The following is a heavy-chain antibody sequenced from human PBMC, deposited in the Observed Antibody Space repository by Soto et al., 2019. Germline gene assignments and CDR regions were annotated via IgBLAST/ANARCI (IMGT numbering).Heavy chain of an antibody. D-gene: IGHD1-7*01. J-gene: IGHJ4*02. CDR2: ISYDGRIK. CDR3: AKDLRTTHRLPDY. CDR1: GFTFSTFG. Sequence: QVQLVESGGGVVQPGRSLRLSCAASGFTFSTFGMHWVRQAPDKGLEWVAVISYDGRIKYYSDSVKGRFTISRDNSQRTLYLQMNSLRVEDTAVYYCAKDLRTTHRLPDYWGQGTLVTVSS. V-gene: IGHV3-30*18.